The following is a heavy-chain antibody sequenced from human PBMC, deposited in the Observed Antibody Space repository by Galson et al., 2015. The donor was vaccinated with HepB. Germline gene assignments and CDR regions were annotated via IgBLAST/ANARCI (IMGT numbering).Heavy chain of an antibody. CDR3: AKKRVTVAVAGNNYFDS. CDR2: ISSSGDKT. Sequence: SLRLSCAASGFTFSRYDMTWVRQAPGKGLEWVSFISSSGDKTYYADSVKGRLTISRDNSKNTLHLQMNSLRAEDTAIYYCAKKRVTVAVAGNNYFDSWGQGTLVTVSS. CDR1: GFTFSRYD. D-gene: IGHD6-19*01. V-gene: IGHV3-23*01. J-gene: IGHJ5*01.